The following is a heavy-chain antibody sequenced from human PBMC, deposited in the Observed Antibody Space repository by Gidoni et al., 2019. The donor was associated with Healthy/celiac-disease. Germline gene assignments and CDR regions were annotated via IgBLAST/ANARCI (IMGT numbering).Heavy chain of an antibody. CDR1: GFTFSSYE. D-gene: IGHD2-15*01. J-gene: IGHJ4*02. CDR3: ARDCSGGSCYSWD. Sequence: EVQLVESGGGLVQPGGSLRLSCAASGFTFSSYEMNWVRQAPGKGLGWVSYISSSGSTIYYADSVKGRFTISRDNAKNSLYLQMNSLRAEDTAVYYCARDCSGGSCYSWDWGQGTLVTVSS. V-gene: IGHV3-48*03. CDR2: ISSSGSTI.